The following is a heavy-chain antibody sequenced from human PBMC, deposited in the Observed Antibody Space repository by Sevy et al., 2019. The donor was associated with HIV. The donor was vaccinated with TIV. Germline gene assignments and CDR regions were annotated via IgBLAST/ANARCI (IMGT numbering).Heavy chain of an antibody. D-gene: IGHD6-13*01. V-gene: IGHV3-21*01. CDR3: ASWAYSSSWYLFNY. CDR2: ISSSSSYI. J-gene: IGHJ4*02. Sequence: PGGSLRLSCAASGFTFSSYSMNWVRQAPGKGLEWVSSISSSSSYIYYADSVKGRFTISRDNAKNSLYLQMNSLGDEDTAVYYCASWAYSSSWYLFNYWGQGTLVTVSS. CDR1: GFTFSSYS.